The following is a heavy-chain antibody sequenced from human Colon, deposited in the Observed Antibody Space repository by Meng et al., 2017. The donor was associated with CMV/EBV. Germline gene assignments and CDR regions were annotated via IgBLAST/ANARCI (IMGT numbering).Heavy chain of an antibody. V-gene: IGHV4-59*13. CDR2: IYYTGSV. D-gene: IGHD3-16*01. J-gene: IGHJ4*02. CDR3: ARADPSIAMYYFDY. Sequence: GSLRLSCNVSGGSISTYYWTWIRQSPGKGLESIGNIYYTGSVKYNPSLKSRLTISVDTAKNQFSLKLSSVTAADTAIYFCARADPSIAMYYFDYWGPGTLVTVSS. CDR1: GGSISTYY.